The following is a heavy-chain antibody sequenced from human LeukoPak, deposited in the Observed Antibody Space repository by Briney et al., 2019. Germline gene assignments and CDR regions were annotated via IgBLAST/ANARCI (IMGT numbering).Heavy chain of an antibody. J-gene: IGHJ4*02. V-gene: IGHV3-33*01. CDR3: VTDQGGYYDSSAYSYYFDC. Sequence: PGRSLRLSCAASGXTFSSFGMHWVRQAPGKGLDWVVVIWSHGSNEYYADSVKGRFTISRDNSNNTLYLQMNRLRAEDTAVYYCVTDQGGYYDSSAYSYYFDCWGQGTLVTVSS. CDR1: GXTFSSFG. CDR2: IWSHGSNE. D-gene: IGHD3-22*01.